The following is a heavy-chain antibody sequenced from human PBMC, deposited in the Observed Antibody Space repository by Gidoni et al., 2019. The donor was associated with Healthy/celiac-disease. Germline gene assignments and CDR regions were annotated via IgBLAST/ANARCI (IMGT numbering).Heavy chain of an antibody. Sequence: QVQLVQSGAEVMKPGSSVQFSCKASGGTFSSYAISWVRQGPGKGVEWMGGIIPIFGTANYAKKFQGRVTITADKSTSTAYMELSSLRCEDTAVYYCASGDSSGYTLDYWGQGTLVTVSS. CDR2: IIPIFGTA. CDR1: GGTFSSYA. J-gene: IGHJ4*02. D-gene: IGHD3-22*01. CDR3: ASGDSSGYTLDY. V-gene: IGHV1-69*06.